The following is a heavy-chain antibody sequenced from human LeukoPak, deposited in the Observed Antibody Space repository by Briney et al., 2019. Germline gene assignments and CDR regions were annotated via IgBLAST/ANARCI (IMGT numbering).Heavy chain of an antibody. Sequence: ASVKLSCKASGYTFTGYYMHWVRQAPGQGLEWMGWINPNSGGTNYAQKFQGRVTMTRDTSISTAYMELSRLRSDDTAVYYCAREPPSKSGSYSFDYWGQGTLVTGSP. CDR2: INPNSGGT. CDR1: GYTFTGYY. J-gene: IGHJ4*01. V-gene: IGHV1-2*02. D-gene: IGHD1-26*01. CDR3: AREPPSKSGSYSFDY.